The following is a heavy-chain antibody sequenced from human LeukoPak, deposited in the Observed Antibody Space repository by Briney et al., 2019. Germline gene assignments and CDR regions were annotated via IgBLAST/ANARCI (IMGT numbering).Heavy chain of an antibody. CDR1: GGSISSSSYY. D-gene: IGHD2-15*01. J-gene: IGHJ6*03. CDR2: IYYSGST. Sequence: PSETLSLTCTVSGGSISSSSYYWGWIRQPPGKGLEWVGSIYYSGSTYYNPSLKNRVTISVDTSKNQFSLQLISLPAAVPAVYYCARLDCSGGSCYSHYYYYMEVWGKGTTVTISS. CDR3: ARLDCSGGSCYSHYYYYMEV. V-gene: IGHV4-39*01.